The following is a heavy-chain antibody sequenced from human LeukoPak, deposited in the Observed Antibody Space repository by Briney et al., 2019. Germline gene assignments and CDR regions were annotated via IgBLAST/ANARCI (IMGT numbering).Heavy chain of an antibody. CDR2: IIPIFGTA. J-gene: IGHJ3*01. D-gene: IGHD3-9*01. CDR3: ARGERYSNWSLFVLGTFDV. V-gene: IGHV1-69*13. CDR1: GGTFSSYA. Sequence: ASVKVSCKASGGTFSSYAISWVRQAPGQGLEWMGGIIPIFGTANYAQKFQGRVTITADESTSTAYMELSSLRSEDTAVYYCARGERYSNWSLFVLGTFDVWGQGTLLTVSS.